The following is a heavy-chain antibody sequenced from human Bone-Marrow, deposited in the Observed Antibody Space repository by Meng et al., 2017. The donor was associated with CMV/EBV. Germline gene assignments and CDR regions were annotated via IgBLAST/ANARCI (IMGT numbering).Heavy chain of an antibody. CDR3: ATGVADFEY. CDR2: MNPNSGNT. CDR1: GYTFASND. J-gene: IGHJ4*02. V-gene: IGHV1-8*01. D-gene: IGHD6-19*01. Sequence: AVVQQPGASIQCSSKVSGYTFASNDINSVRQAAGQGLEWMGWMNPNSGNTDYAQKFQGRVTMTRNISKSTAYMDLSSLRSEDTAVYYCATGVADFEYWGQGTLVTVSS.